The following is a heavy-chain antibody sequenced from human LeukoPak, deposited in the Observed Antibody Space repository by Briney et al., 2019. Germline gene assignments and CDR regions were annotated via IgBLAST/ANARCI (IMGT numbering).Heavy chain of an antibody. V-gene: IGHV3-66*01. Sequence: GGSLRLSCAASGFTFSNAWMSWVRQAPGKGLEWVSVIYSGGTTYYADSVKGRFTISRDNSKNTLYLQMNSLRAEDTAVYYCARDSLWFGDQGTLVTVSS. D-gene: IGHD3-10*01. J-gene: IGHJ4*02. CDR3: ARDSLWF. CDR2: IYSGGTT. CDR1: GFTFSNAW.